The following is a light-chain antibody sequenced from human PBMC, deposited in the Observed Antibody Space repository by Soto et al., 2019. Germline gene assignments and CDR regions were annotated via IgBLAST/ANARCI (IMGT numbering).Light chain of an antibody. CDR1: QSVSSSY. CDR2: GAS. CDR3: QQYGSSPRT. J-gene: IGKJ1*01. V-gene: IGKV3-20*01. Sequence: ILLRQSPVALSLXXLEXFALXXIFSQSVSSSYLAWYQQKPGQAPRLLIYGASSRATGIPDRFSGSGSGTDFTLTISRLEPEDFAVYYCQQYGSSPRTFGQGTKVDIK.